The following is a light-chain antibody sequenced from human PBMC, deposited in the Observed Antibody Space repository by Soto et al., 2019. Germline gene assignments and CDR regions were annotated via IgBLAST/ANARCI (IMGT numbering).Light chain of an antibody. CDR3: QQYSRYPFT. V-gene: IGKV1-5*01. Sequence: DIHMTQSPSTLSASVGDRVTITCRASQSIREWLTWYQQKPGRAPKLLIYDVSSLESGVPSRFSGSGSETEFTLNISSLQPDDFATYYCQQYSRYPFTFGPGTKVDIK. CDR1: QSIREW. J-gene: IGKJ3*01. CDR2: DVS.